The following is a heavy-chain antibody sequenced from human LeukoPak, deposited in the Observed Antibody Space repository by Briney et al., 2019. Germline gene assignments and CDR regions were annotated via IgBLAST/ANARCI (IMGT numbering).Heavy chain of an antibody. Sequence: GGSLRLSCAASGFTFSSYGMHWVRQAPGKGLEWVAVIWYDGSNKYYADSVKGRFTISRDNSKNTLYLQMNSLRAEDTAVYYCARDVLLWFGELNHFDYWGQGTLVTVSS. D-gene: IGHD3-10*01. CDR3: ARDVLLWFGELNHFDY. V-gene: IGHV3-33*01. CDR2: IWYDGSNK. J-gene: IGHJ4*02. CDR1: GFTFSSYG.